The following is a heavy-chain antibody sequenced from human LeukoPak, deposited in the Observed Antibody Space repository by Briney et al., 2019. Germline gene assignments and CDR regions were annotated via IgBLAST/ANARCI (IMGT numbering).Heavy chain of an antibody. CDR3: ARQNGYFRQ. J-gene: IGHJ1*01. CDR1: GGSISSYY. V-gene: IGHV4-59*08. Sequence: SETLSLTCTVSGGSISSYYWSWIRQPPGKGLEWIGYIDDSRRTNYNPSLKSRVTISVDTSKNQFSLNLISVTATDTAVYYCARQNGYFRQWGQGTLVTVSS. CDR2: IDDSRRT. D-gene: IGHD1-1*01.